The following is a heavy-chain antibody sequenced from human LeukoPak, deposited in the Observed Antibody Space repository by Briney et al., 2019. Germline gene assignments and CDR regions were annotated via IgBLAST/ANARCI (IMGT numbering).Heavy chain of an antibody. CDR3: ARDYRTDY. V-gene: IGHV3-48*03. CDR2: ISSSGSTI. Sequence: GGSLRLSRAASGFTFSSYEMNWVRLAPGKGLEWLSYISSSGSTIFYADSVRGRFTISRDNAKNSLYLQLNSLRAEDTAVYYCARDYRTDYWGQGTLVTVSS. CDR1: GFTFSSYE. D-gene: IGHD1-14*01. J-gene: IGHJ4*02.